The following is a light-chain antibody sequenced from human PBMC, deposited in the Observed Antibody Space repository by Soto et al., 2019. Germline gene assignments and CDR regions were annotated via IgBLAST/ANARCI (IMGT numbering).Light chain of an antibody. CDR1: QSVSTY. V-gene: IGKV1-39*01. CDR3: QQSYATVRT. CDR2: VAT. J-gene: IGKJ4*01. Sequence: DIQMTQSPSSLAASVGDRVTITCRASQSVSTYLNWYQQKPGEAPKLLIYVATVLQSGVPSRFSGSGAGTDFTLTISSLQPEDIGIYYCQQSYATVRTFGGGTKVDIK.